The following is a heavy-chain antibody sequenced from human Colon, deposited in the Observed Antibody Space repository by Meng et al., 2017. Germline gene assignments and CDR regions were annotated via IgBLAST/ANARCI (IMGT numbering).Heavy chain of an antibody. CDR3: ARGFWKSGFDS. CDR1: CDNVPRSNTA. J-gene: IGHJ5*02. CDR2: TNYTSKWNN. Sequence: AQFHQSHRGLVKPTPTLSLTHSSSCDNVPRSNTAWNWIRQSPSRGLEWLGRTNYTSKWNNDYAVSVRSRITINADPTKSQSSLHLNSVTPEDTAVYYCARGFWKSGFDSWGQGTLVTVSS. V-gene: IGHV6-1*01. D-gene: IGHD3-3*01.